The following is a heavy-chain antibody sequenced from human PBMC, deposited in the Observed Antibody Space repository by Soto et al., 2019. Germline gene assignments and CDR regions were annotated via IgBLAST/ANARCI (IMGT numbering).Heavy chain of an antibody. Sequence: ASETLSLTCTVSGGSISSSSYYWGWIRQPPGKGLEWIGSIYYSGSTYYNPSLESRVTISVDTSKNQFSLKLSSVTAADTAVYYCAGQGSTDYDFWSGYPNGMDCWGQGTTVTVSS. V-gene: IGHV4-39*01. J-gene: IGHJ6*02. CDR2: IYYSGST. CDR3: AGQGSTDYDFWSGYPNGMDC. D-gene: IGHD3-3*01. CDR1: GGSISSSSYY.